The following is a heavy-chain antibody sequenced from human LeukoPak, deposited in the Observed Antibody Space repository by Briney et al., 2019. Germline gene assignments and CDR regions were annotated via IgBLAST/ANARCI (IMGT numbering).Heavy chain of an antibody. D-gene: IGHD5-18*01. Sequence: SETLSLTCTVSGGSITGYYWSWIRQPPGKGLEWIGSIYYSGSTYYNPSLKSRVTISVDTSKNQFSLKLSSVTAADTAVYYCARVGRVDTAMAYFDYWGQGTLVTVSS. V-gene: IGHV4-59*12. CDR1: GGSITGYY. J-gene: IGHJ4*02. CDR2: IYYSGST. CDR3: ARVGRVDTAMAYFDY.